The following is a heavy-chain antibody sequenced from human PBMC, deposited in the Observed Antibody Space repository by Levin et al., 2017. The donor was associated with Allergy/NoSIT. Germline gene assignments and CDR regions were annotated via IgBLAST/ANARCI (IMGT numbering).Heavy chain of an antibody. CDR3: ARFYSRGWYGAFDI. CDR2: INWNGGST. CDR1: GFTFDDYG. Sequence: QPGGSLRLSCAASGFTFDDYGMSWVRQAPGKGLEWVSGINWNGGSTGYADSVKGRFTISRDNAKNSLNLQMNSLRAEDTALYYCARFYSRGWYGAFDIWGQGTMVTVSS. D-gene: IGHD6-19*01. J-gene: IGHJ3*02. V-gene: IGHV3-20*04.